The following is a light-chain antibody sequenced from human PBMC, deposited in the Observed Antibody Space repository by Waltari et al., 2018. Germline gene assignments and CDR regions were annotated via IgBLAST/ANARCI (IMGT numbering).Light chain of an antibody. CDR3: SAYTASGTLV. V-gene: IGLV2-14*03. J-gene: IGLJ2*01. CDR2: DVN. CDR1: SSDVIPYNY. Sequence: QSALTQPASVSESPGQSITISCTATSSDVIPYNYVSWYQQHPGTAPKLLIYDVNNRPSGGSDRFSGSKSGHAASLTISRLQAEDEADYYCSAYTASGTLVFGGGTRLTVL.